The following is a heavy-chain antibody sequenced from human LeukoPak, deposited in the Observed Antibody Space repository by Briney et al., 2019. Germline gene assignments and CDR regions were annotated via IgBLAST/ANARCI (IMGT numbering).Heavy chain of an antibody. CDR1: NGSITSHY. D-gene: IGHD7-27*01. V-gene: IGHV4-59*08. CDR3: ARFNWGGYYFDS. CDR2: VYYSGST. J-gene: IGHJ4*02. Sequence: SETLSLTCTVSNGSITSHYWSWIRQSPGQEPEWIGYVYYSGSTSYNPSLKSRVTVSMDTSKKQFSLIMKSVTGADTAVYFCARFNWGGYYFDSWGQGALVTVSS.